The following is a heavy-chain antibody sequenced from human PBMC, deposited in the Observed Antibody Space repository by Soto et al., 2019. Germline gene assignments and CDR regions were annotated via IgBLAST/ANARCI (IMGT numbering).Heavy chain of an antibody. Sequence: SETLSLTCAVYGGSFSGYYWSWIRQPPGKGLEWIGEINHSGSTNYNPSLKSRVTISVDTSKNQFSLKLSSVTAADTAVYYCARGQGAAAGHSNFDYWGQGALVTVSS. J-gene: IGHJ4*02. V-gene: IGHV4-34*01. D-gene: IGHD6-13*01. CDR1: GGSFSGYY. CDR3: ARGQGAAAGHSNFDY. CDR2: INHSGST.